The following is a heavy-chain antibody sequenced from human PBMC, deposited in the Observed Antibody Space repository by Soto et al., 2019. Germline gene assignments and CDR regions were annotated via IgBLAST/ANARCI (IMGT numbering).Heavy chain of an antibody. CDR1: GDTFSSYA. D-gene: IGHD2-2*01. CDR2: IIPMFGTS. V-gene: IGHV1-69*01. J-gene: IGHJ6*02. Sequence: QVQLVQSGAEVKKPGSSVKVSCKASGDTFSSYAFTWVRQAPGQGLEWMGGIIPMFGTSDYAQKFQGRVSITADDFTTTAYMELSSLRSDDTARYYCARIHCSTGRCYPSMIYYYYPMDVWGQGTTVTVSS. CDR3: ARIHCSTGRCYPSMIYYYYPMDV.